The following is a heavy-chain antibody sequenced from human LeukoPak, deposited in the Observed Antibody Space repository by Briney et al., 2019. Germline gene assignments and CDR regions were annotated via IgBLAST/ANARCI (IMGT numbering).Heavy chain of an antibody. V-gene: IGHV4-34*01. D-gene: IGHD2-15*01. Sequence: SETLSLTCAVYGGSFSGYYWSWIRQPPGKGLEWIGEINHSGSTNYNPSLKSRVTISVDTSKKQFSLKLSSVTAADTAVYFCVRSGGSSARVNVFDIWGQGTMVTVSS. CDR3: VRSGGSSARVNVFDI. J-gene: IGHJ3*02. CDR2: INHSGST. CDR1: GGSFSGYY.